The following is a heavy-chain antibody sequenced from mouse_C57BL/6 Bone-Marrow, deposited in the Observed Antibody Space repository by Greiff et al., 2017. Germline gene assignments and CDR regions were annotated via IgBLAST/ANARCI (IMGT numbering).Heavy chain of an antibody. D-gene: IGHD4-1*01. CDR1: GFTFSDYG. CDR2: ISSGSSTI. V-gene: IGHV5-17*01. Sequence: EVQVVESGGGLVKPGGSLKLSCAASGFTFSDYGMHWVRQAPEKGLEWVAYISSGSSTIYYADTVKGRFTISRDNAKYTLFLQMTSLRSEDTSMYYCAKTGGYFDVWGPGTTVTVSS. CDR3: AKTGGYFDV. J-gene: IGHJ1*01.